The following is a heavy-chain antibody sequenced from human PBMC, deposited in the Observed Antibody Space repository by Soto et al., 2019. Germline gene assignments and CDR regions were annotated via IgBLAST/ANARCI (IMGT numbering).Heavy chain of an antibody. J-gene: IGHJ4*02. D-gene: IGHD3-10*01. Sequence: EAQLVESGGGLVQPGRSLRLSCVASGFTFDDYAIHWVRQAPGKGLEWVSGISWNGAATSYADSVKGRFTNSRDNAKNSMYLQMSSLRTEDTAIYYCANLPLYGSGFDCWGQGTLVTVSS. CDR2: ISWNGAAT. CDR1: GFTFDDYA. V-gene: IGHV3-9*01. CDR3: ANLPLYGSGFDC.